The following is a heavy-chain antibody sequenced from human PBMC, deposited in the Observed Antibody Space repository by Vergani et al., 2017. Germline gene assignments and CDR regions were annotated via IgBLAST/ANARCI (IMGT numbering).Heavy chain of an antibody. CDR2: ISWTSGSI. D-gene: IGHD3-10*01. V-gene: IGHV3-9*01. CDR3: ATTAGSRVSYYYGMDV. J-gene: IGHJ6*02. Sequence: EVQLVESGGGLVQPGRSLRLSCAASGFTFDDYAMHWVRQAPGKGLEWVSGISWTSGSIGYADSVKGRFTISRDNAKNSLYLQMNSLRAEDTALYYCATTAGSRVSYYYGMDVWGQGTTVTVSS. CDR1: GFTFDDYA.